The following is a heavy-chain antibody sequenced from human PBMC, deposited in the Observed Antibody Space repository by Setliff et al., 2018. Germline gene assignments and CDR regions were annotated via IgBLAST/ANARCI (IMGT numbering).Heavy chain of an antibody. CDR3: ARHGDASFYYDILTGHSPPYYFDY. CDR1: GYTFTNYG. Sequence: ASVKVSCKASGYTFTNYGVSWVRQAPGQGLEWMGWISGYNGKTNYAQKVQGRVSMTTHTSTSTAYMELRSLRSDDTAAYYCARHGDASFYYDILTGHSPPYYFDYWGQGTLVTVSS. CDR2: ISGYNGKT. J-gene: IGHJ4*02. V-gene: IGHV1-18*01. D-gene: IGHD3-9*01.